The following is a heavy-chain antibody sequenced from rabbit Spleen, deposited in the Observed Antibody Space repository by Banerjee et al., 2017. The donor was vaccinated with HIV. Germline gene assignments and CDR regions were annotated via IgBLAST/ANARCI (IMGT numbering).Heavy chain of an antibody. CDR1: AFSFSSSHY. V-gene: IGHV1S45*01. J-gene: IGHJ4*01. CDR3: ASAYSDVYFDL. Sequence: QEQLVESGGGLVRPEGSLKLSCTASAFSFSSSHYMCWVRQAPGKGLEWIACINAVTGKAVYASWAKGRFNFSKTSSTTVTLQMTSLTAADTATYFCASAYSDVYFDLWGPGTLVTVS. D-gene: IGHD6-1*01. CDR2: INAVTGKA.